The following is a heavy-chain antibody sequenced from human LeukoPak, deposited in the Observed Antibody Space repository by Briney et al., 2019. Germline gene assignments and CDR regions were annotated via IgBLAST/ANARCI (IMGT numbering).Heavy chain of an antibody. CDR1: GGSISSGSYY. V-gene: IGHV4-61*02. CDR3: ARGRYDILTGYYHDY. Sequence: SETLSLTCTVSGGSISSGSYYWSWIRQPAGKGLEWIGRIYTSGSTNYNPSLKSRVTISVDTSKNQFSLKLSSVTAADTAVYYCARGRYDILTGYYHDYWGQGTLVTVSS. D-gene: IGHD3-9*01. CDR2: IYTSGST. J-gene: IGHJ4*02.